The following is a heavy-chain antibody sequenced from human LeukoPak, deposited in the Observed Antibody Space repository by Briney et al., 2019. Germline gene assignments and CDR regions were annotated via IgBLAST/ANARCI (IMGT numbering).Heavy chain of an antibody. CDR3: ARPLGRVKENAFDV. Sequence: PGGSLRLSCAAFGFTFSNYWMSWVRQAPGSGLEWVANIKQDGSEKYYVDSVKGRFTISRDNAKNSLYLQMNSLRAEDTAMYYCARPLGRVKENAFDVWGQGTMVTVSS. V-gene: IGHV3-7*03. CDR2: IKQDGSEK. D-gene: IGHD2-21*01. CDR1: GFTFSNYW. J-gene: IGHJ3*01.